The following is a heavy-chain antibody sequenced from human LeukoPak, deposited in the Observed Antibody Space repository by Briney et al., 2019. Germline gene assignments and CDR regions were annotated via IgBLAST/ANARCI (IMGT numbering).Heavy chain of an antibody. D-gene: IGHD6-13*01. CDR3: AKDRNGIAGAGGSVHDAFDI. Sequence: GRSLRLSYAASGFTFSSYGMHWVRQAPGKGLEWVAVISYDGSNKYYADSVKGRFTISRDNSKNTLYLQMNSLRAEDTAVYYCAKDRNGIAGAGGSVHDAFDIWGQGTMVTVSS. J-gene: IGHJ3*02. CDR1: GFTFSSYG. V-gene: IGHV3-30*18. CDR2: ISYDGSNK.